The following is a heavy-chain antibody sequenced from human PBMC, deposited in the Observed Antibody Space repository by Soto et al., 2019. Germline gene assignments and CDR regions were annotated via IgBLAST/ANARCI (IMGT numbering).Heavy chain of an antibody. CDR3: ARAEGGYSYGFPFDY. CDR2: IWYDGSNK. J-gene: IGHJ4*02. CDR1: GFTFSSYG. D-gene: IGHD5-18*01. Sequence: GGSLRLSCAASGFTFSSYGMHWVRQAPGKGLEWVAVIWYDGSNKYYADSVKGRFTISRDNSKNTLYLQMNSLRAEDTAVYYCARAEGGYSYGFPFDYWGQGTLVTVSS. V-gene: IGHV3-33*01.